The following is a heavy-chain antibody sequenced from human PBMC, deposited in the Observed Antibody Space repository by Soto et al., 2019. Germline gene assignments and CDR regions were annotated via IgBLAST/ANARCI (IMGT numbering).Heavy chain of an antibody. Sequence: ESGGGVVQPGRSLRLSCAASGFTFSSYGMHWVRQAPGKGLEWVAVISYDGSNKYYADSVKGRFTISRDNSKNTLYLQMNSLRAEDTAVYYCAKDHYYDSSGPHYWGQGTLVTVSS. CDR1: GFTFSSYG. V-gene: IGHV3-30*18. CDR3: AKDHYYDSSGPHY. D-gene: IGHD3-22*01. CDR2: ISYDGSNK. J-gene: IGHJ4*02.